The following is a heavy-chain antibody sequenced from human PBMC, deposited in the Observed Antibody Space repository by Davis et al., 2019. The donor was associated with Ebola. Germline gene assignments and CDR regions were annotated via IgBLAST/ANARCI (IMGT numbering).Heavy chain of an antibody. CDR3: ARDFYTTIFGVSHTAPYYFDY. CDR2: ISAYNGNT. CDR1: GYTFTSYG. V-gene: IGHV1-18*04. Sequence: ASVPDSCKASGYTFTSYGISWVRQAPGQGLEWMVWISAYNGNTNYAQKLQGRVTMTTDTSTSTAYMELRSLRSDDTAVYYCARDFYTTIFGVSHTAPYYFDYWGQGTLVTVSS. D-gene: IGHD3-3*01. J-gene: IGHJ4*02.